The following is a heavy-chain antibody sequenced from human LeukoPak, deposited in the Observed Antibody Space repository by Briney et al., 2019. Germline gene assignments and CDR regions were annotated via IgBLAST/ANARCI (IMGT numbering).Heavy chain of an antibody. Sequence: SETLSLTCTVSGGSISSGDYYWSWIRQPPGTGLEWIGYIYYSGSTYYNPSLKSRVTISVDTSKNQFSLKLSSVTAADTAVYYCARQYCSGGSCGEADYWGQGTLVTVSS. CDR3: ARQYCSGGSCGEADY. D-gene: IGHD2-15*01. V-gene: IGHV4-30-4*08. CDR1: GGSISSGDYY. J-gene: IGHJ4*02. CDR2: IYYSGST.